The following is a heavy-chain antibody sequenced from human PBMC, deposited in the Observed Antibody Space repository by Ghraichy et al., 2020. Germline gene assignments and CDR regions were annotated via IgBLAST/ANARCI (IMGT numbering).Heavy chain of an antibody. V-gene: IGHV3-48*03. CDR3: ARDSGNWNYGGDYYYGMDV. CDR1: GFTFSSYK. CDR2: MSSSGGTI. J-gene: IGHJ6*01. Sequence: GGSLRLSCAASGFTFSSYKMNWVRQAPGKGLEWISYMSSSGGTIYYADSVKGRFTISRDNAQNSLYLQMNSLRAEDTAVYYCARDSGNWNYGGDYYYGMDVWGQGTTVTVSS. D-gene: IGHD1-7*01.